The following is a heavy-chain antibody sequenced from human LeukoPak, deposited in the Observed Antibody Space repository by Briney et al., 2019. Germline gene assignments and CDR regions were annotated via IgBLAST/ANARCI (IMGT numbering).Heavy chain of an antibody. Sequence: GGSLLLSCAASGFTFSSYAMSWVRQAPGKGLEWVSAISGSGGSTYYADSVKGRFTISRDNSKDTLYLQMNSLRAEDTAVYYCAKDGDCTNGVCYMDVWGQGTTVTVSS. CDR1: GFTFSSYA. CDR2: ISGSGGST. CDR3: AKDGDCTNGVCYMDV. D-gene: IGHD2-8*01. V-gene: IGHV3-23*01. J-gene: IGHJ6*03.